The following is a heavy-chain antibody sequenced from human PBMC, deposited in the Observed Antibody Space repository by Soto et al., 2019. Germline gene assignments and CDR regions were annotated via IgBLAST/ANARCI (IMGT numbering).Heavy chain of an antibody. CDR3: ARDQAVAGSPTQFDP. D-gene: IGHD6-19*01. Sequence: LSLTCTVSGGSISSGGYYWSWIRQHPGKGLEWIGYIYYSGSTYYNPSLKSRVTISVDTSKNQFSLKLSSVTAADTAIYYCARDQAVAGSPTQFDPWGQGTLVTVSS. CDR2: IYYSGST. J-gene: IGHJ5*02. V-gene: IGHV4-31*03. CDR1: GGSISSGGYY.